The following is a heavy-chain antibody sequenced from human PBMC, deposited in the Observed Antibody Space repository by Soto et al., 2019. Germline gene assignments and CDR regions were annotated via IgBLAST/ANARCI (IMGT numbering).Heavy chain of an antibody. CDR3: ARGWGGAKYYYYGMDV. V-gene: IGHV1-69*13. J-gene: IGHJ6*02. CDR2: IIPIFGTA. D-gene: IGHD1-26*01. Sequence: SVKVSWKASGGTFSSYAISWVRQAPGQGLEWMGGIIPIFGTANYAQKFQGRVTITADESTSTAYMELSSLRSEDTAVYYCARGWGGAKYYYYGMDVWGQGTTVTVSS. CDR1: GGTFSSYA.